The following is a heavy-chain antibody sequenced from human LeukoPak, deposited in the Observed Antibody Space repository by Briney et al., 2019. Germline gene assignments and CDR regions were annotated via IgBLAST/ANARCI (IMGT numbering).Heavy chain of an antibody. CDR1: GGSISSGSYY. J-gene: IGHJ6*03. D-gene: IGHD3-10*01. CDR3: ARVRVRAMDV. V-gene: IGHV4-61*02. Sequence: PSETLSLTCTVSGGSISSGSYYWSWIRQPAGKGLEWIGRIYTSGSTNYNPSLKSRVTISVDTSKNQFSLKLSSVTAADTAVYYCARVRVRAMDVWGKGTTVTISS. CDR2: IYTSGST.